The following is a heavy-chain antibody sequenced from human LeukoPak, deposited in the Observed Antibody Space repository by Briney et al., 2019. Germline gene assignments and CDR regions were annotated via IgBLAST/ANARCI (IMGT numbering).Heavy chain of an antibody. CDR1: GGSLSRGDYY. D-gene: IGHD2-2*01. Sequence: SQTLSLTCTVSGGSLSRGDYYWGWLRQPPGRGREGIGYIYYSGSTYYNPPLKSRVTISVDTSKNQFSLKLSSVTAADTAVYYCARDRCSSTSCHFDYWGQGTLVTVSS. CDR2: IYYSGST. CDR3: ARDRCSSTSCHFDY. V-gene: IGHV4-30-4*01. J-gene: IGHJ4*02.